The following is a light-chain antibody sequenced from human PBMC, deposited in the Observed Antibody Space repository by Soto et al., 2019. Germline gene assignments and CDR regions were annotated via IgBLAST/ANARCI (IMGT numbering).Light chain of an antibody. Sequence: QSVLTQPPSASGTPGQTVTISCSGSSSNIGSHSVNWYQQLPGAAPKLIIYNNNQRPSVVPDRFSDSKSGTSASLAISVLPSGDEDDYYCSEWDDSLNGPVFGGGTQLTVL. V-gene: IGLV1-44*01. J-gene: IGLJ3*02. CDR3: SEWDDSLNGPV. CDR2: NNN. CDR1: SSNIGSHS.